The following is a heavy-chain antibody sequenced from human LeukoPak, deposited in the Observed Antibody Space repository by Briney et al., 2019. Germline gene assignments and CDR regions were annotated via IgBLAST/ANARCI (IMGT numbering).Heavy chain of an antibody. D-gene: IGHD3-16*01. CDR1: GFTSIAYA. CDR3: ARNQQLGGHSYYYYGMDV. CDR2: ISGGGVTT. Sequence: GGSLRLSCVGSGFTSIAYALTWARQAPGKGLEWVSGISGGGVTTYYADSVKGRFTISRDNSMNTLYLQMNSLRADDTAIYYCARNQQLGGHSYYYYGMDVWGQGTTVTVSS. J-gene: IGHJ6*02. V-gene: IGHV3-23*01.